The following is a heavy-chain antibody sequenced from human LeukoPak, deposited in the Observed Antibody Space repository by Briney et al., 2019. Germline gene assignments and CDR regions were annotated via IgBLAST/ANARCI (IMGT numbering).Heavy chain of an antibody. J-gene: IGHJ4*02. D-gene: IGHD1-20*01. CDR3: ATRNITVHTFDY. CDR1: GGSFSGYY. CDR2: INHSGST. V-gene: IGHV4-34*01. Sequence: SETLSLTCAVYGGSFSGYYWSWIRQPPGKGLEWIGEINHSGSTNYNPSLKSRVTISVDTSKNQFSLKLSSVTAADTAVYYCATRNITVHTFDYWGQGTLVTVSS.